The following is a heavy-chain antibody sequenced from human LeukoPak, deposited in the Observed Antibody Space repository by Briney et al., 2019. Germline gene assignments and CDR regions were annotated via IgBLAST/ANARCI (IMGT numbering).Heavy chain of an antibody. CDR2: TYHSGST. CDR3: ARDGRIRFPVTNWFDP. D-gene: IGHD3-3*01. J-gene: IGHJ5*02. Sequence: SETLSLTCSVSGYSISSGYYWGWIRQPPGKGLEWIASTYHSGSTYYNPSLKSRVTISVDTSKNQFSLKLSSVTAADTAVYYCARDGRIRFPVTNWFDPWGQGTLVTVSS. V-gene: IGHV4-38-2*02. CDR1: GYSISSGYY.